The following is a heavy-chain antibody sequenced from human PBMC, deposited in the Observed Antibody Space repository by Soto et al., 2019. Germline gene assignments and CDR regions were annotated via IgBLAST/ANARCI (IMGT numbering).Heavy chain of an antibody. J-gene: IGHJ4*02. Sequence: GGSLRLSCAASGFTFSSYVLNWVRQAPGKGLEWVSTISGSGGTTYYADSVKGRFTISRDNSKYTLYLQMNSLRAEDTAVYYCAKDRYYYDSSGYYRERFYFDYWGQGTLVTVSS. CDR3: AKDRYYYDSSGYYRERFYFDY. D-gene: IGHD3-22*01. V-gene: IGHV3-23*01. CDR1: GFTFSSYV. CDR2: ISGSGGTT.